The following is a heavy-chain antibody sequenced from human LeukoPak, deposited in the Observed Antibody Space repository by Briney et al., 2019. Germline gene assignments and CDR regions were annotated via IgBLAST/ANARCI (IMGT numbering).Heavy chain of an antibody. D-gene: IGHD3-16*02. V-gene: IGHV5-51*01. J-gene: IGHJ4*02. CDR3: ARTAPYDYVWGSYRYMPPLLDY. CDR2: IYPGYSDT. Sequence: GESLEISCKGSGYSFTSYWIGWVRQMPGKGLEWMGIIYPGYSDTRYSPSFQGQVTISADKSISTAYLQWSSLKASDTAMYYCARTAPYDYVWGSYRYMPPLLDYWGQGTLVTVSS. CDR1: GYSFTSYW.